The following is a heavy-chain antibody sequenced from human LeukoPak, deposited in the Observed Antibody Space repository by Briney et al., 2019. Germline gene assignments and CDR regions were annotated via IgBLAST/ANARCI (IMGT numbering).Heavy chain of an antibody. V-gene: IGHV3-48*02. D-gene: IGHD1-26*01. CDR1: GFTFSNYS. Sequence: PGGSLRLSCAVSGFTFSNYSMNWVRQAPGKGLEWVSYISRSSSTILYADSVKGRFTISRDKAKNSVYLQMNSLRDEDTAVYYCVRIRDSGSYYFYYGMDVWGQGTTVTVSS. J-gene: IGHJ6*02. CDR2: ISRSSSTI. CDR3: VRIRDSGSYYFYYGMDV.